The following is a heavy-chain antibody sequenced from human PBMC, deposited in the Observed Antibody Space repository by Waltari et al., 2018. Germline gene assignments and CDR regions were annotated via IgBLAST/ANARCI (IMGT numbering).Heavy chain of an antibody. D-gene: IGHD2-8*01. Sequence: EVQLVESGGGLVQPGGSLRLSCAASGFTFRSYWMSWVRQAPGKGLEWVANIKQDGSEKYYVDSVKGRFTISRDNAKNSLYLQMNSLRAEDTAVYYCARDHRRGYGVWSYWGQGTLVTVSS. J-gene: IGHJ4*02. CDR2: IKQDGSEK. V-gene: IGHV3-7*01. CDR3: ARDHRRGYGVWSY. CDR1: GFTFRSYW.